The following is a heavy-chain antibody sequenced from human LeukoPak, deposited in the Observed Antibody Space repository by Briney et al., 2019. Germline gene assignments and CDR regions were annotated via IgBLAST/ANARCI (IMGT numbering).Heavy chain of an antibody. V-gene: IGHV1-69*05. CDR1: GGTFSSYA. CDR2: IIPIFGTA. D-gene: IGHD5-24*01. J-gene: IGHJ5*02. Sequence: SVKVSCRASGGTFSSYAISWVRQAPGQGLEWMGRIIPIFGTANYAQKFQGRVTITTDESTSTAYMELSSLRSEDTAVYYCARDLTDRDGYNSNWFDPWGQGTLVTVSS. CDR3: ARDLTDRDGYNSNWFDP.